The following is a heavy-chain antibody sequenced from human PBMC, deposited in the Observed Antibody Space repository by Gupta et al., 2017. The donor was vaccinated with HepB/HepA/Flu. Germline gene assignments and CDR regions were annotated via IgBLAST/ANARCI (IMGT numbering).Heavy chain of an antibody. J-gene: IGHJ6*03. CDR3: ARDYGEEQLVPDYYYYYMDV. CDR1: GFTFSSSW. V-gene: IGHV3-7*01. CDR2: IKQDGSEK. D-gene: IGHD6-6*01. Sequence: EVQLVESGGGLVQPGGSLRLSCAAPGFTFSSSWMSWVCQAPGKGLEWVANIKQDGSEKYYVDSVKGRFTISRDNAKNSLYLQMNSLRAEDTAVYYCARDYGEEQLVPDYYYYYMDVWGKGTTVTVSS.